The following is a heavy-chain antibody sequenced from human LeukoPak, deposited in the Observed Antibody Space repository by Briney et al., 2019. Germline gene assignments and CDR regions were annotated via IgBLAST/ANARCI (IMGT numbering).Heavy chain of an antibody. V-gene: IGHV4-39*01. J-gene: IGHJ4*02. Sequence: SETLSLTCTVSGGSISSSSYYWGWIRQPPGKGLEWIGSIYYSGSTYYNPPLKSRVTISVDTSKNQFSLKLSSVTAADTAVYYCARPIIAAAGPFDYWGQGTLVTVSS. CDR3: ARPIIAAAGPFDY. CDR2: IYYSGST. D-gene: IGHD6-13*01. CDR1: GGSISSSSYY.